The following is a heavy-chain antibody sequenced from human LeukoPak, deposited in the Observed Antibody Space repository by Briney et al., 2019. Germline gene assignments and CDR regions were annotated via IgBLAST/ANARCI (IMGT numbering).Heavy chain of an antibody. Sequence: ASVKVSCKASGYTFITYEINWVRQATGQGLEWMGWMKPNSGNTGYAQKFQGRVTMTRNTSISTAYMELSSLRSEDTAVYYCARAQGVIAASGGDPWGQGTLVTVSS. V-gene: IGHV1-8*01. J-gene: IGHJ5*02. CDR3: ARAQGVIAASGGDP. CDR1: GYTFITYE. D-gene: IGHD6-6*01. CDR2: MKPNSGNT.